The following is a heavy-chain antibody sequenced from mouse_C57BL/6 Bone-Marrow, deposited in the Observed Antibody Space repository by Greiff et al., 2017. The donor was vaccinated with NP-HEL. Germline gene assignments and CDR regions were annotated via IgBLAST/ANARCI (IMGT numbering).Heavy chain of an antibody. CDR1: GFNIKDYY. V-gene: IGHV14-1*01. Sequence: EVKVEESGAELVRPGASVKLSCTASGFNIKDYYMHWVKQRPEQGLEWIGRIDPEDGDTEYAPKFQGKATMTADTSSNTAYLQLSSLTSEDTAVYYCTPFTTVDWYFDVWGTGTTVTVSS. CDR2: IDPEDGDT. CDR3: TPFTTVDWYFDV. D-gene: IGHD1-1*01. J-gene: IGHJ1*03.